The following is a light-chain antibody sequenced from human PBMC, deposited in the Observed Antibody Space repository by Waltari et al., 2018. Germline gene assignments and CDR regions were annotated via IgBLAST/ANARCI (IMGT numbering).Light chain of an antibody. J-gene: IGKJ1*01. Sequence: DIVMTQSPDSLAVSLGERATINCKSSQSVLYSSNNNNYLAWYQQKPGQPPKLLIYWASTRESGVPDRFSGSGSGTDFTLTISSLQAEDVAVYYCHQYYSIPTFGQGTKVEIK. CDR2: WAS. CDR3: HQYYSIPT. V-gene: IGKV4-1*01. CDR1: QSVLYSSNNNNY.